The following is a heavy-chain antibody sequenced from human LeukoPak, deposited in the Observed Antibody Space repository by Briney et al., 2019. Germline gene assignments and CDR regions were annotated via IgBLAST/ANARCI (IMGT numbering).Heavy chain of an antibody. Sequence: SETLCLTCTVPSGSITSHYWSWIRQPAGKGLELIGRIYSSGSTNYNTSLKGLVTMALDTAKNQVSLTLTSPTAADPAGFYGARGSSGYYDGWGHGTLVTVSS. J-gene: IGHJ4*01. CDR3: ARGSSGYYDG. CDR1: SGSITSHY. V-gene: IGHV4-4*07. CDR2: IYSSGST. D-gene: IGHD3-22*01.